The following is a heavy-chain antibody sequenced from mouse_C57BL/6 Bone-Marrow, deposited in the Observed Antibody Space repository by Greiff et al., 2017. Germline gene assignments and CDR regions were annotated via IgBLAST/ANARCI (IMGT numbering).Heavy chain of an antibody. CDR1: GYTFTSYD. Sequence: QVQLQQSGPELVKPGASVKLSCKASGYTFTSYDINWVKQRPGQGLEWIGWIYPRDGSTKYNENFKGKATLTVVPSSSTAYMELHSLTSEDSAVYFCARLEFDGSSGDWYFDVWGTGTTVTVSS. V-gene: IGHV1-85*01. CDR2: IYPRDGST. J-gene: IGHJ1*03. D-gene: IGHD1-1*01. CDR3: ARLEFDGSSGDWYFDV.